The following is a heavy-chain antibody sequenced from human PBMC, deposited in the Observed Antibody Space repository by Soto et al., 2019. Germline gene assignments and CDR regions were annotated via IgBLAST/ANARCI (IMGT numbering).Heavy chain of an antibody. D-gene: IGHD3-3*01. CDR1: GFTFSSYA. CDR2: ISGSGGST. J-gene: IGHJ4*02. CDR3: AADSRFLEWLLSDPYFDY. V-gene: IGHV3-23*01. Sequence: TGGSLRLSCAASGFTFSSYAMSWVRQAPGKGLEWVSAISGSGGSTYYADSVKGRFTISRDNSKNTLYLQMNSLRAEDTAVYYCAADSRFLEWLLSDPYFDYWGQGTLVTVSS.